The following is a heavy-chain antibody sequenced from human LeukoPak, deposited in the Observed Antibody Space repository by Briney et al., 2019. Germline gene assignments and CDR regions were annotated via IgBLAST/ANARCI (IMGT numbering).Heavy chain of an antibody. V-gene: IGHV4-34*01. Sequence: SETLSLTCAVYGWSFSGYYWSWIRQPPGKGLEWIGEINYSGSTNYNPSLKSRVTISVDTSKNQFSLKLSSVTAADTAVYYCARTYSSNWYEGNWFDPWGQGTLVTVSS. CDR2: INYSGST. CDR1: GWSFSGYY. D-gene: IGHD6-13*01. J-gene: IGHJ5*02. CDR3: ARTYSSNWYEGNWFDP.